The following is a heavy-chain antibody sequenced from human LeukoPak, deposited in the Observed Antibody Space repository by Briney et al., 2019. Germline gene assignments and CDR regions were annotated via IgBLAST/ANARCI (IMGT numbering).Heavy chain of an antibody. CDR2: ISYDGSNK. J-gene: IGHJ4*02. Sequence: GRSLRLSCAASGFTFSSYAMHWVRQAPGKGPEWVAVISYDGSNKYYADSVKGRFTISRDNSKNTLYLQMNSLRAEDTAVYYCAKDTDYYDSSGMIDYWGQGTLVTVSS. V-gene: IGHV3-30-3*01. D-gene: IGHD3-22*01. CDR3: AKDTDYYDSSGMIDY. CDR1: GFTFSSYA.